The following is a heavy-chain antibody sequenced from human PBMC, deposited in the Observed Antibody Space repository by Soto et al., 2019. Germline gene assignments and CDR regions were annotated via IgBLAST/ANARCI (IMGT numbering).Heavy chain of an antibody. CDR1: GFTVSSNY. D-gene: IGHD2-21*02. CDR2: IYSGGST. J-gene: IGHJ4*01. V-gene: IGHV3-66*01. CDR3: ARDQSVTAGYFDY. Sequence: EVQLVESGGGLVQPGGSLRLSCAASGFTVSSNYMSWVRQAPGKGLEWVSVIYSGGSTYYADSVKGRFTISRDNSRNTLYLQMISLRAADTAVYYCARDQSVTAGYFDYWGRGSLVTVSS.